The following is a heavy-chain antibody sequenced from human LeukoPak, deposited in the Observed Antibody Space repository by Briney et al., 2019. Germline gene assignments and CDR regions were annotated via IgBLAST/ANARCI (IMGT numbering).Heavy chain of an antibody. V-gene: IGHV3-30-3*01. CDR1: GFTFSSYA. Sequence: GRSLRLSCAASGFTFSSYAMHWVRQGPGKGLEWVAVISIAGNTEHYADSVKGRFTISRDNSKNTMYLQMNSLRPEDTAVYSCAREGSGSTWSSFDFWGQGSLVTVSS. CDR3: AREGSGSTWSSFDF. D-gene: IGHD6-13*01. CDR2: ISIAGNTE. J-gene: IGHJ4*02.